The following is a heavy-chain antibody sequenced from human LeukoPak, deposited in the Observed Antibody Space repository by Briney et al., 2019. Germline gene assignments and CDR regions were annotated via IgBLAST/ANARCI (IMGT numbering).Heavy chain of an antibody. CDR1: GGSFSGYY. CDR3: ARGYCSSTSCYAFGHWFDP. CDR2: INHSGST. V-gene: IGHV4-34*01. J-gene: IGHJ5*02. D-gene: IGHD2-2*01. Sequence: SETLSLTCAVYGGSFSGYYWSWIRQPPGKGLEWIGEINHSGSTNYNPSLKSRVTISVDTSKNQFSLKLSSVTAADTAVYYCARGYCSSTSCYAFGHWFDPWGQGTLVTASS.